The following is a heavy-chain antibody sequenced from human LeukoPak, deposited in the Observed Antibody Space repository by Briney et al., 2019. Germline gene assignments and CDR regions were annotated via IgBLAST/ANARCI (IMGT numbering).Heavy chain of an antibody. J-gene: IGHJ1*01. V-gene: IGHV4-59*01. CDR3: ARSTTMTTVTN. CDR1: GGSISSYY. D-gene: IGHD4-17*01. CDR2: IYYSGST. Sequence: SETLSLTCTVSGGSISSYYWSWIRQPPGKGLEWIGYIYYSGSTNYNPSLKSRVTISVDTSKNQFSLKLSSVAAADTGVYYCARSTTMTTVTNWGQGTLVTVSS.